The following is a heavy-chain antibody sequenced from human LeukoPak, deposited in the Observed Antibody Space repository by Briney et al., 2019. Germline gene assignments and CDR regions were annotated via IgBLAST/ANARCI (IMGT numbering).Heavy chain of an antibody. CDR1: GGSISSSSYY. J-gene: IGHJ5*02. Sequence: SETLSLTCTVSGGSISSSSYYWGWIRQPPGKGLEWIGSIYYSGSTYYNPSLKSRVTISVDTSKNQFSLKPSSVTAADTAVYYCARDQIYYAGIDPWGQGTLVTVSS. CDR3: ARDQIYYAGIDP. D-gene: IGHD3-22*01. V-gene: IGHV4-39*07. CDR2: IYYSGST.